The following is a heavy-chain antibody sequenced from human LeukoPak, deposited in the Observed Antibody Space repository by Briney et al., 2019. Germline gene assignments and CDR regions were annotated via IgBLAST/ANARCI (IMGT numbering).Heavy chain of an antibody. V-gene: IGHV3-23*01. D-gene: IGHD2-8*01. CDR1: GFTFSSHA. CDR3: ARYYTSGINNGFDI. Sequence: GGSLRLSCAASGFTFSSHAMSWVRRAPGKGLEWVSAIDGSGTSTYYAASVKGRFTISRDNSKNTLSLQMNSLRAEDTAVYYCARYYTSGINNGFDIWGQGTLVTVSS. J-gene: IGHJ3*02. CDR2: IDGSGTST.